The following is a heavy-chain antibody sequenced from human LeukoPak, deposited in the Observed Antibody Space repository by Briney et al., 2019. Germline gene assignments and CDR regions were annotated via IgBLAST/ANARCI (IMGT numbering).Heavy chain of an antibody. CDR1: GFVFSIYA. V-gene: IGHV3-30*04. CDR3: AREGTYSDYWSGYFEY. CDR2: IASDGSYT. J-gene: IGHJ4*02. Sequence: GGSLRLSCEGSGFVFSIYAIHWLRQSPDRGLEWVAVIASDGSYTDYVHSLKDRFTISRDNSKNTVYLDVTSLTPEDAAVYYCAREGTYSDYWSGYFEYWGQGTRVSVSS. D-gene: IGHD3-3*01.